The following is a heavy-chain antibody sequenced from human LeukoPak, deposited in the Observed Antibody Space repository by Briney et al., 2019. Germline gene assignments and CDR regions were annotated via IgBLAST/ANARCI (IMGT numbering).Heavy chain of an antibody. Sequence: GGSLRLSCAASGFTFSTYGMHWVRQAPGKGLEWVAVISYDGSDKYYADSVKGRFTISRDNSKNTVYLQMNSLRADDTAVYFCAKDRASVTTSLYYYYYGMDVWGQGTTVTVSS. CDR3: AKDRASVTTSLYYYYYGMDV. J-gene: IGHJ6*02. CDR2: ISYDGSDK. D-gene: IGHD4-17*01. CDR1: GFTFSTYG. V-gene: IGHV3-30*18.